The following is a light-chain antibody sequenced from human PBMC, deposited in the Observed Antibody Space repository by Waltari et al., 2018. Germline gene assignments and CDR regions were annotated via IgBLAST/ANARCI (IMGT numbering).Light chain of an antibody. CDR1: QNLNRD. CDR2: GAS. J-gene: IGKJ2*01. Sequence: EVVMTQSPATLSVSQGERATLSCRASQNLNRDLAWYQQRPGQAPRLLIYGASTRATDVPDRFSGSGSGTEFTLTVSSVQSEDFAVYYCQQYSYWPPNTFGQGTKLDIK. V-gene: IGKV3-15*01. CDR3: QQYSYWPPNT.